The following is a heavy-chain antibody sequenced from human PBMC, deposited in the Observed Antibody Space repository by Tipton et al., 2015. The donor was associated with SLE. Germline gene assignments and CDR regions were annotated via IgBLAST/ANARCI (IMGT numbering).Heavy chain of an antibody. CDR1: GGSISSYY. J-gene: IGHJ4*02. Sequence: TLSLTCTVSGGSISSYYWSWIRQPPGKGLEWIGYIYHSGSTNYNPFLKSRVTISVDTSKNQFSLKLSSVTAADTAVYYCARVTYYYDSSGWFFDYWGQGTLVTVSS. CDR2: IYHSGST. D-gene: IGHD3-22*01. CDR3: ARVTYYYDSSGWFFDY. V-gene: IGHV4-59*08.